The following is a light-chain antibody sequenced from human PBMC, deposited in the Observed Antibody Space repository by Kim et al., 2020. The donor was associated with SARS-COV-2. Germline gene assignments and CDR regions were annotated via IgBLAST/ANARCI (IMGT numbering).Light chain of an antibody. CDR1: RLRSSY. V-gene: IGLV3-19*01. CDR2: GRN. J-gene: IGLJ2*01. Sequence: GQTVRITCQGDRLRSSYATWYQQRPGQAPIRVIYGRNKRPSGIPDRFSASTSGNTASLTITGAQAEDEADYYCNSRDSSGNHVIFGGGTQLTVL. CDR3: NSRDSSGNHVI.